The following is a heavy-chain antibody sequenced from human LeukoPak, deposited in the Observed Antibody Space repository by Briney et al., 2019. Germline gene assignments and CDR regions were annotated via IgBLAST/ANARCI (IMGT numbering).Heavy chain of an antibody. CDR1: GGSISSYY. V-gene: IGHV4-59*01. D-gene: IGHD3-22*01. Sequence: SETLSLTCTVSGGSISSYYWSWIRQPPGEGLEWIGYIYYSGSTNYNPSLKSRVTISVDTSKNQFSLKLSSVTAADTAVYYCARDRYYDSSGWGNDAFDICGQGTMVTVSS. CDR2: IYYSGST. J-gene: IGHJ3*02. CDR3: ARDRYYDSSGWGNDAFDI.